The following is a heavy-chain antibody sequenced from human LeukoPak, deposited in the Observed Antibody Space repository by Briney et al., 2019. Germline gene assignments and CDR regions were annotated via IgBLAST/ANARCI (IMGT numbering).Heavy chain of an antibody. CDR1: GDSISRSTYY. CDR2: VYYGRSP. Sequence: KASETLSLTCTVSGDSISRSTYYWAWIRQPPGKGLEWIGSVYYGRSPYFNPSLESRATISVDTSKNHFSPKMSSVTAADTAVYYCARSSGTGTFSYWGQGTLVTVSS. D-gene: IGHD6-25*01. CDR3: ARSSGTGTFSY. V-gene: IGHV4-39*02. J-gene: IGHJ4*02.